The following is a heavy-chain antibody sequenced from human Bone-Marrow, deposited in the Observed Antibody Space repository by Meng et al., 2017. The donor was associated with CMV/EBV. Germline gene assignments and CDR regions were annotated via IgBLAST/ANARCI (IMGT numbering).Heavy chain of an antibody. D-gene: IGHD6-19*01. CDR2: ISYDGSNK. V-gene: IGHV3-30*04. CDR3: ARDPNAVLAVAGTGGWFDP. CDR1: GFTFSSYA. Sequence: GGSLRLSCAASGFTFSSYAMHWVRQAPGKGLEWVAVISYDGSNKYYADSVKGRFTISRDNSKNTLYLQMNSLRAEDTAVYYCARDPNAVLAVAGTGGWFDPWGQGTRVTVSS. J-gene: IGHJ5*02.